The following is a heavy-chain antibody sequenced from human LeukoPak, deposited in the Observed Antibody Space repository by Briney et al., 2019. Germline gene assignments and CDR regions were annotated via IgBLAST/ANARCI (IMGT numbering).Heavy chain of an antibody. V-gene: IGHV1-2*04. CDR2: INPNSGGT. D-gene: IGHD1-26*01. CDR3: ARSWEPDAFDI. CDR1: GYTFTGYY. Sequence: ASVKVSCKASGYTFTGYYMHWVRQAPGQGLEWMGWINPNSGGTNYAQKFQGWVTMTRDTSISTAYMELSRLRSADTAVYYCARSWEPDAFDIWGHGTMVTVSS. J-gene: IGHJ3*02.